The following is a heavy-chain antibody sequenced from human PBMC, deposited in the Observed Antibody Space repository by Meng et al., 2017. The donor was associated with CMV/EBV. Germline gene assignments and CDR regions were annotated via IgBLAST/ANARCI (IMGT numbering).Heavy chain of an antibody. V-gene: IGHV3-11*01. CDR2: ISSSGSTI. CDR3: AGEGRTYYYDSSGYYYVDNWFDP. CDR1: GFTFSDYY. D-gene: IGHD3-22*01. J-gene: IGHJ5*02. Sequence: GGSLRLSCAASGFTFSDYYMSWIRQAPGKGLEWVSYISSSGSTIYYADSVKGRFTSSRDNAKNSLYLQMNSLRAEDTAVYYCAGEGRTYYYDSSGYYYVDNWFDPWGQGTLVTVSS.